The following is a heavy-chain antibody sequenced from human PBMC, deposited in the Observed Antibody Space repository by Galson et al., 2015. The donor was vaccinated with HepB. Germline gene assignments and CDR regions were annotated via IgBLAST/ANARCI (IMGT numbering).Heavy chain of an antibody. Sequence: SLRLSCAGSGFIFRSYGIHWVRQAPGKGLGWLAVIYSDGSNKYYADSVKGRFTISRDNPNNTLYLQMTSLRAEDTAVYYCARDRSSGGDCLDHWGQGTLVTVSS. CDR2: IYSDGSNK. CDR3: ARDRSSGGDCLDH. V-gene: IGHV3-33*01. D-gene: IGHD2-21*02. J-gene: IGHJ4*02. CDR1: GFIFRSYG.